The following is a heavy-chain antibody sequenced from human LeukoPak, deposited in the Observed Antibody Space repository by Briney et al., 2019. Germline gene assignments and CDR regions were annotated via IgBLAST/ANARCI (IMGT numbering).Heavy chain of an antibody. J-gene: IGHJ6*03. V-gene: IGHV1-69*13. CDR3: ARGDQLPMDIVAVPAAHYYYYYMDV. CDR1: GGTFSSYA. CDR2: IIPIFGTS. D-gene: IGHD2-2*03. Sequence: GASVKVSCKASGGTFSSYAISGVRQAPGQGLEWMGGIIPIFGTSNYAQKFQGRVTITADESTSTAYMELSSLRSEDTAVYYCARGDQLPMDIVAVPAAHYYYYYMDVWGKGTTVTVSS.